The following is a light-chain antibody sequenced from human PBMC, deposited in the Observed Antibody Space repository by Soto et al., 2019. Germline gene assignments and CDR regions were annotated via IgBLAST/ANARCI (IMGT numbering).Light chain of an antibody. J-gene: IGLJ2*01. CDR1: SSDIGGYNY. CDR3: GTWDSSLSAVV. CDR2: EVS. V-gene: IGLV2-8*01. Sequence: QSALTQPPSASGSPGQSVTISCTGTSSDIGGYNYVSWYQQHPGKAPKVMIYEVSKRPSGIPDRFSGSKSGTSATLGITGLQTGDEADYYCGTWDSSLSAVVFGGGTKVTVL.